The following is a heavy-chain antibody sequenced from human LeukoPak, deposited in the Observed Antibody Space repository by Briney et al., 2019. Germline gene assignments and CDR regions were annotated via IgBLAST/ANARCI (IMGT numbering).Heavy chain of an antibody. Sequence: GESLQISCKGSGYSFTKYWIAWVRQMPGKGLEWMGIIYPGDSATRYSPSFQGQVTISVDKSISTAYLQWSSLKASDTAMYYCAIHDTSKGMDVWGQGTTVTAS. D-gene: IGHD5-18*01. CDR3: AIHDTSKGMDV. CDR2: IYPGDSAT. J-gene: IGHJ6*02. CDR1: GYSFTKYW. V-gene: IGHV5-51*01.